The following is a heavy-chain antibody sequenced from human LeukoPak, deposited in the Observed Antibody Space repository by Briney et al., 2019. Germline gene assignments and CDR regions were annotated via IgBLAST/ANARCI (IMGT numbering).Heavy chain of an antibody. J-gene: IGHJ4*02. CDR2: IYYSGST. CDR1: GGSISSYY. Sequence: SETLSLTCTVSGGSISSYYWSWIRQHPGKGLEWIGYIYYSGSTYYNPSLKSRVTISVDTSKNQFSLKLSSVTAADTAVYYCARRTDSSGYRHWGQGTLVTVSS. V-gene: IGHV4-59*06. CDR3: ARRTDSSGYRH. D-gene: IGHD3-22*01.